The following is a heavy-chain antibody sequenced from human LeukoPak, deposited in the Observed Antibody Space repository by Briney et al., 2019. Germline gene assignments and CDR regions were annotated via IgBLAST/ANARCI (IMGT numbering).Heavy chain of an antibody. CDR3: AKAPVTSCRGAYCYPFDS. V-gene: IGHV3-23*01. D-gene: IGHD2-21*01. CDR2: LSGSGDRT. Sequence: GGSLRLSCAASGFIFSANAMSWVRQAPGKGLEWVSALSGSGDRTYYADSVRGRFTISRDNSKNTLYLQMNSLRAEDAAVYFCAKAPVTSCRGAYCYPFDSWGQGTLVTVSS. CDR1: GFIFSANA. J-gene: IGHJ4*02.